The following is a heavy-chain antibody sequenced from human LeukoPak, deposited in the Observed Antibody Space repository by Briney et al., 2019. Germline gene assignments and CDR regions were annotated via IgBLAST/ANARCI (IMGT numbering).Heavy chain of an antibody. CDR1: GGSISSSSYY. V-gene: IGHV4-39*07. J-gene: IGHJ3*01. Sequence: SETLSLTCTVSGGSISSSSYYWGWIRQPPGKGLEWIGEINHSGGTNYNPSLESRVTISVDTSKDQFSLKLSSVTAADTAVYYCARELRDHRGGFDVWGQGTMVAVSS. CDR3: ARELRDHRGGFDV. CDR2: INHSGGT. D-gene: IGHD1-14*01.